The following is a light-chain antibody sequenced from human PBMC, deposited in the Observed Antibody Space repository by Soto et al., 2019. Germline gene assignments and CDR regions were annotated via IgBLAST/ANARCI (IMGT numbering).Light chain of an antibody. V-gene: IGKV1-39*01. J-gene: IGKJ1*01. Sequence: DIQMIQSPSSLSASVGDRVTITCRASQSVSYFLNWYQQKPGKAPQLLIYAASSLQSGVSSRFSGSGSGTDFTLSINSLQPEDFATYYCQQTFSTVWTFGQGTKVEMK. CDR2: AAS. CDR3: QQTFSTVWT. CDR1: QSVSYF.